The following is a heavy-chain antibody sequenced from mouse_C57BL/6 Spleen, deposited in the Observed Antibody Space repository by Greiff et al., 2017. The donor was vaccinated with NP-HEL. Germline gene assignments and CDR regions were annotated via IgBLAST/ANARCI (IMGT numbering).Heavy chain of an antibody. Sequence: DVKLVESGGGLVKPGGSLKLSCAASGFTFSDYGMHWVRQAPEKGLEWVAYISSGSSTIYYADTVKGRFTISRDNAKNTLFLQMTSLRSEDTAMYYCARPDYYGSSYTFAYWGQGTLVTVSA. CDR2: ISSGSSTI. CDR3: ARPDYYGSSYTFAY. J-gene: IGHJ3*01. D-gene: IGHD1-1*01. CDR1: GFTFSDYG. V-gene: IGHV5-17*01.